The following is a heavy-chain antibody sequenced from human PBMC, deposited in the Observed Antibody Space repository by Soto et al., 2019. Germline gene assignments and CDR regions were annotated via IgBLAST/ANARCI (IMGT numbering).Heavy chain of an antibody. CDR3: ARDSLRYFDWSIDY. V-gene: IGHV1-18*01. D-gene: IGHD3-9*01. Sequence: GASVKVSCKASGYTFTSYGISWVRQAPGQGLEWMGWISAYNGNTNYAQKLQGRVTMTTDTSTSTAYMELRSLRSDDTAVYYCARDSLRYFDWSIDYWGQGTLVTVSS. J-gene: IGHJ4*02. CDR2: ISAYNGNT. CDR1: GYTFTSYG.